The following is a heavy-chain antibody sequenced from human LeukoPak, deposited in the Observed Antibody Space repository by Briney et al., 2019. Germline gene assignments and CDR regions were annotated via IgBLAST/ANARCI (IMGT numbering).Heavy chain of an antibody. V-gene: IGHV3-23*01. CDR1: GFIFSNYA. J-gene: IGHJ4*02. CDR3: AKWGDYDILTGYYDSDY. D-gene: IGHD3-9*01. Sequence: PGASLRLSCAASGFIFSNYAMSWVRQAPGKVLQWVSAIVGRGSSTYYADSVKGRFTISRDNSKNTLYLQLNRLRAEDTAVYYCAKWGDYDILTGYYDSDYWGQGTLVTVSS. CDR2: IVGRGSST.